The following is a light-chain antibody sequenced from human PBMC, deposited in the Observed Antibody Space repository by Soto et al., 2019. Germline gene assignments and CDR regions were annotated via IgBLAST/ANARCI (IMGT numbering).Light chain of an antibody. Sequence: AIQLTKSPSSLSASVGDRVTITCRASQGISSALAWYQQKPGKAPKLLIYDASSLESGVPSRFSGSGSGTDFTLTISSLQPEDFATYYCQQFNNYPLFGPGTKVDIK. V-gene: IGKV1D-13*01. CDR1: QGISSA. J-gene: IGKJ3*01. CDR2: DAS. CDR3: QQFNNYPL.